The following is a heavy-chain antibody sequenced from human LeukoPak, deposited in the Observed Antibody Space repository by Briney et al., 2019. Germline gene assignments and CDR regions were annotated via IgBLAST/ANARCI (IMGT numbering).Heavy chain of an antibody. CDR1: GSTFAELS. Sequence: ASVKVSCKVSGSTFAELSMHWVRQAPGKGLEWMGGFDPEDGQATYAQKFRGRVTVTEDTSTDTAYMDLSSLRSEDTAVYYCATVSSYTYDNGGFYFDFWGQGTLVTVSS. J-gene: IGHJ4*02. CDR2: FDPEDGQA. CDR3: ATVSSYTYDNGGFYFDF. V-gene: IGHV1-24*01. D-gene: IGHD3-22*01.